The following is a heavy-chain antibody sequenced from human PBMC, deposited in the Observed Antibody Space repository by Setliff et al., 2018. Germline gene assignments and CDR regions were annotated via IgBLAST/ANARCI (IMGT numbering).Heavy chain of an antibody. CDR2: ISNDGSST. CDR3: WNTHWDTWIRGAFDS. D-gene: IGHD3-10*01. V-gene: IGHV3-64D*09. CDR1: GFTFSAYT. Sequence: GGSLRLSCSASGFTFSAYTMHWVRQAPGKGLEFVSTISNDGSSTYYADSLKGRFTISRDNSKNTLYLQMSSLRAEDTAVYYCWNTHWDTWIRGAFDSWGQGTMVTVSS. J-gene: IGHJ3*02.